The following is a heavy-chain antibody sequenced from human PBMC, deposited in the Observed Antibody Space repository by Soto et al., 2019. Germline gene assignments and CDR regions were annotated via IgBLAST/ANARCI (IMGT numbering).Heavy chain of an antibody. CDR1: GFTFSTYA. V-gene: IGHV3-23*01. J-gene: IGHJ4*02. D-gene: IGHD5-12*01. Sequence: EVQLLESGGDLVQPGGSLRLSCAASGFTFSTYALSWVRQAPGKGLEWVSAITGNGGSTYYADSVRGRFTISRDNSKNTLYLQMSGLRAEDTAVYYCAKNSAATIRVGYDYWGQGTLVTVSS. CDR3: AKNSAATIRVGYDY. CDR2: ITGNGGST.